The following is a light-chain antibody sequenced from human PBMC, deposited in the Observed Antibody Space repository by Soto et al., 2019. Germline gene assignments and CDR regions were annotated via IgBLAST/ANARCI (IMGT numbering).Light chain of an antibody. Sequence: EIVLTQSPGNLSLSPGERATLSSRASQSVGRNYLAWYQQKPGQAPRLFIYDTSTRATGMSDRFSGSGSGTDFTLTISRLEPEDFAVYYCQQYGSSPWTFGQGTKVEIK. CDR2: DTS. J-gene: IGKJ1*01. V-gene: IGKV3-20*01. CDR1: QSVGRNY. CDR3: QQYGSSPWT.